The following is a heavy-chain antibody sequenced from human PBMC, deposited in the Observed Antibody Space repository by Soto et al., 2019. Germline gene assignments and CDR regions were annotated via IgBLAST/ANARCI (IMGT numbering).Heavy chain of an antibody. Sequence: GGSLRLSCAASGFTFSRSAMSWVRQAPGKGLAWVASVSGDGAVTYHADSVKGRFSISRDNSKNTLYLQMNSLTAEDTAVYYCAGRSPPIQAFEFWGQGTPVTVSS. V-gene: IGHV3-23*01. CDR2: VSGDGAVT. CDR3: AGRSPPIQAFEF. CDR1: GFTFSRSA. J-gene: IGHJ4*02.